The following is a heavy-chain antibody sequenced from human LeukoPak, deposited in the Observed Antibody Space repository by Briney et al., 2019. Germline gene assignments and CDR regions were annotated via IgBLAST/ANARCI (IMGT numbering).Heavy chain of an antibody. CDR1: GGSISSYY. CDR3: ARASWYSSGWYLFDY. Sequence: PSETLSLTCTVSGGSISSYYWSWIRQPPGKGLEWIGEIDHSGSTNYNPSLKSRVTISVDTSKNQFSLKLSSVTAADTAVYYCARASWYSSGWYLFDYWGQGTLVTVSS. V-gene: IGHV4-34*01. CDR2: IDHSGST. D-gene: IGHD6-19*01. J-gene: IGHJ4*02.